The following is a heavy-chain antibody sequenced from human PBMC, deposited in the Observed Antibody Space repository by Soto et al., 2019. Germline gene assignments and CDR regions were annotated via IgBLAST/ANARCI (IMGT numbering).Heavy chain of an antibody. V-gene: IGHV3-33*06. CDR2: IFNDAGNE. J-gene: IGHJ3*01. D-gene: IGHD2-8*02. Sequence: QVQLVESGGDVVQPGRSLRLSCAASGFTFKDCAMHWVRQAPGKGLEWVSIIFNDAGNEYYTESVKGRFTISRDNSKNTLYLQMNSLRDEDTAVYYCAKEKGTGRVPNGDYDVWGRGTRVTVSS. CDR3: AKEKGTGRVPNGDYDV. CDR1: GFTFKDCA.